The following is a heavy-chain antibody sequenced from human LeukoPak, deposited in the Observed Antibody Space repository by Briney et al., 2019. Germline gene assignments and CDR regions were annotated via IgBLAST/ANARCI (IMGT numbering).Heavy chain of an antibody. Sequence: SETLSLTCAVSGGSISSGGYSWSWIRQPPGKGLEWIGYIYHSGSTYYNPSLKSRVTISVDRSKNQFSLKLSSATAADTAVYYCARATIFGAVDHYYGMDVWGQGTTVTVSS. V-gene: IGHV4-30-2*01. J-gene: IGHJ6*02. CDR1: GGSISSGGYS. CDR2: IYHSGST. D-gene: IGHD3-3*01. CDR3: ARATIFGAVDHYYGMDV.